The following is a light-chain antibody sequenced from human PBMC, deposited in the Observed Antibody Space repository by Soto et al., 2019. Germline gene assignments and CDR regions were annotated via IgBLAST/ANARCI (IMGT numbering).Light chain of an antibody. V-gene: IGKV1-33*01. Sequence: EIQMTQSPSSLSASVGDRVTITCQASQVIDNYLNWYQQKPGKAPKLLIYDASNLESGVPSRFSGSGSGTDITFTISSLQPEDIATYYCQQYYDLPITFGQGTRLEIK. CDR1: QVIDNY. J-gene: IGKJ5*01. CDR2: DAS. CDR3: QQYYDLPIT.